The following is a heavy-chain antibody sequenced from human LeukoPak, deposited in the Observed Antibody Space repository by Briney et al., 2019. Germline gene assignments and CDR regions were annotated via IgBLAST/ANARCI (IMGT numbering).Heavy chain of an antibody. Sequence: GGSLRLSCAASGFTFSNAWMSWVRQAPGKGLEWVGRIKSKTDGGTTDYAAPVKGRFTISRDDSKNTLYLQMNSLRAEDTAVYFCARGGGAFDIWGQGTMVTVSS. D-gene: IGHD5-12*01. CDR1: GFTFSNAW. J-gene: IGHJ3*02. V-gene: IGHV3-15*01. CDR2: IKSKTDGGTT. CDR3: ARGGGAFDI.